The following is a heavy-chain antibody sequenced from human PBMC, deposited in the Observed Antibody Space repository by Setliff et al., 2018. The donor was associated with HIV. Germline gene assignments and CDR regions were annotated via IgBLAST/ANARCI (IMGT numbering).Heavy chain of an antibody. CDR2: IYTGGRT. D-gene: IGHD2-8*02. CDR1: DDSISSNY. V-gene: IGHV4-4*07. J-gene: IGHJ6*03. CDR3: ARVSSTYWYSIFRNYYYHMDV. Sequence: SETLSLTCTVSDDSISSNYWSWIRQSAGKGLEWVGRIYTGGRTNYNPSLKGRVTMSVDTSKNQFSLKLSSVTAADTAVYYCARVSSTYWYSIFRNYYYHMDVWGEGTTVTVSS.